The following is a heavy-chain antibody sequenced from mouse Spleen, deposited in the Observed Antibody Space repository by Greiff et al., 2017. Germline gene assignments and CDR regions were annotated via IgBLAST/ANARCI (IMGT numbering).Heavy chain of an antibody. CDR2: INPYNGGT. V-gene: IGHV1-19*01. Sequence: VQLKQSGPVLVKPGASVKMSCKASGYTFTDYYMNWVKQSHGKSLEWIGVINPYNGGTSYNQKFKGKATLTVDKSSSTAYMELNSLTSEDSAVYYCARPHTTVVADYYAMDYWGQGTSVTVSS. D-gene: IGHD1-1*01. CDR1: GYTFTDYY. CDR3: ARPHTTVVADYYAMDY. J-gene: IGHJ4*01.